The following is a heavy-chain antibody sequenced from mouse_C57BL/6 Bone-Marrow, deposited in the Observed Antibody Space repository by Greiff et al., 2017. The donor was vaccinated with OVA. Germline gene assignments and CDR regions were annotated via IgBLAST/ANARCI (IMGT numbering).Heavy chain of an antibody. V-gene: IGHV1-81*01. Sequence: VQVVESGAELARPGASVKLSCKASGYTFTSYGISWVKQRTGQGLEWIGEIYPRSGNTYYNEKFKGKATLTADKSSSTAYMELRSLTSEDSAVYFCARESSIYSFWGQGTSVTVSS. D-gene: IGHD1-1*01. CDR2: IYPRSGNT. J-gene: IGHJ4*01. CDR1: GYTFTSYG. CDR3: ARESSIYSF.